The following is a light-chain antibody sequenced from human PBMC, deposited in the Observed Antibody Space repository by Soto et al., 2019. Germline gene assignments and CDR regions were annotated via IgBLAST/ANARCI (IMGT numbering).Light chain of an antibody. CDR3: CSYAGSYTLV. J-gene: IGLJ3*02. V-gene: IGLV2-11*01. Sequence: QSALTQPRSVSGSPGQSVTISCTGTSSDVGAYNYVSWYQQHPGKVPKLMIYDVSRRPSGVPDRFSGSKSGNTASLTISGLQDADEADYYCCSYAGSYTLVFGGGTKLTVL. CDR2: DVS. CDR1: SSDVGAYNY.